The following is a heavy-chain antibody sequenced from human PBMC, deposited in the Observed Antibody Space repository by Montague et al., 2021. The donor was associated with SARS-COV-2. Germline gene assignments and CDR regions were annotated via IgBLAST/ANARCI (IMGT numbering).Heavy chain of an antibody. CDR1: GGSISSGGYY. D-gene: IGHD2-8*01. V-gene: IGHV4-31*03. CDR2: IYYSGST. J-gene: IGHJ3*02. CDR3: ASAKGFIVLMVYAMSAFDI. Sequence: TLSLTCTVSGGSISSGGYYWSWIRQHPGKGLEWIGYIYYSGSTYYNPSLKSRVTISVDTSKNQFSLKLSSVTAADTAVYYCASAKGFIVLMVYAMSAFDIWGQGTMVTVSS.